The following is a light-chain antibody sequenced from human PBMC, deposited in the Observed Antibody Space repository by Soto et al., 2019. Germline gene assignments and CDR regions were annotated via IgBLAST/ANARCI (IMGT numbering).Light chain of an antibody. J-gene: IGKJ1*01. Sequence: DIQMTQSPSSLSASVGDRVTLTCRASQGISNYVAWYQQKPGKVPKLLIYAASTLQSGVPCRFSGSGSGTDFTLTISSLQPEDVATYYCQKYNSAPRTFGQGTKVEIK. V-gene: IGKV1-27*01. CDR1: QGISNY. CDR3: QKYNSAPRT. CDR2: AAS.